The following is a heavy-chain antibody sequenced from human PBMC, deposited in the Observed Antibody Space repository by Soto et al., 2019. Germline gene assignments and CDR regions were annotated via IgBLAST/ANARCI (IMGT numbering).Heavy chain of an antibody. V-gene: IGHV4-59*01. D-gene: IGHD3-3*01. CDR1: GGSMSSYY. CDR3: ARDGIAMVHYEFFSGHYYYGIDV. J-gene: IGHJ6*02. Sequence: SETLSLTCTVSGGSMSSYYWSWIRQPPGKGLEWIGYIYYSGSTNYNPSLKSRVTISVDTYKNQFSLKLSSVTAADTAVYYCARDGIAMVHYEFFSGHYYYGIDVWGQGTTVTVSS. CDR2: IYYSGST.